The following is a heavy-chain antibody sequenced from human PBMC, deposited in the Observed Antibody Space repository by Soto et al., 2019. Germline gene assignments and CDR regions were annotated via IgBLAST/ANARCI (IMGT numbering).Heavy chain of an antibody. J-gene: IGHJ4*02. V-gene: IGHV1-8*01. CDR2: MNPNSGNT. D-gene: IGHD1-26*01. Sequence: QVQLVQSGAEVKKPGASVKVSCKASGYTFTSYDIDWVRQATGQGLEWMGWMNPNSGNTGYAQKFQGRVTMTRNTSISTAYMELSSLRSEDTAVYYCATFPARSEVRQLGYWGQGTPVTVSS. CDR1: GYTFTSYD. CDR3: ATFPARSEVRQLGY.